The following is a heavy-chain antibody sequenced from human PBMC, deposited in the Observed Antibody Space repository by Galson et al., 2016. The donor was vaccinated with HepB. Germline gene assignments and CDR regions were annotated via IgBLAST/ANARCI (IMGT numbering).Heavy chain of an antibody. CDR2: INYSGTT. CDR1: GGSISSSSYY. J-gene: IGHJ6*02. D-gene: IGHD5-12*01. Sequence: SETLSLTCTVSGGSISSSSYYWGWIRQPPGKGLEWIGSINYSGTTYYIAPLKSRVTITVDTSKNQFSLKLNSVTAADTAVYHCAIRVARWGGMGVWGQGTTVTVSS. CDR3: AIRVARWGGMGV. V-gene: IGHV4-39*01.